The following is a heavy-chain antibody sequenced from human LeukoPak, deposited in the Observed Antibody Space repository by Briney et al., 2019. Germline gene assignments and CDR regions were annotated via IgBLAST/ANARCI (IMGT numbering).Heavy chain of an antibody. D-gene: IGHD6-19*01. CDR1: GFTFSDYY. CDR3: ARAGQFPYAFDM. Sequence: GGSLRLSCAASGFTFSDYYMSWIRQAPGKGLEWVSYISSSGSTIYYADSVKGRFTISRDSAENSVYLQMNSLRAEDTAVYHCARAGQFPYAFDMWGQGTMVTVSS. J-gene: IGHJ3*02. CDR2: ISSSGSTI. V-gene: IGHV3-11*04.